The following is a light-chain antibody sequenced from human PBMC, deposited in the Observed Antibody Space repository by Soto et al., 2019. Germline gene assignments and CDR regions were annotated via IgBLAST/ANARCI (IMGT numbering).Light chain of an antibody. CDR3: SSYAASNNFYFV. CDR1: SSDGGAYNY. V-gene: IGLV2-8*01. CDR2: EVT. J-gene: IGLJ3*02. Sequence: QSVLTQPPSASGSPGQSVTISCTGTSSDGGAYNYVSWYQQYPGRAPKLMIYEVTKRPSGVPDRFSGSKSGNTASLTVSGLQAEDEADYYCSSYAASNNFYFVFGGGTKVTVL.